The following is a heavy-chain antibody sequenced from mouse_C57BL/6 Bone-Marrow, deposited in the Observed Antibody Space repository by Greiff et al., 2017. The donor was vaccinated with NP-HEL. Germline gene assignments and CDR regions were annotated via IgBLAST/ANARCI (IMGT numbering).Heavy chain of an antibody. CDR3: ARSRGHYYGSTWFAY. V-gene: IGHV1-53*01. J-gene: IGHJ3*01. CDR2: INPSNGGT. Sequence: QVQLKQSGTELVKPGASVKLSCKASGYTFTSYWMHWVKQRPGQGLEWIGNINPSNGGTNYNEKFKSKATLTVDKSSSTAYMQLSSLTSEDSAVYYCARSRGHYYGSTWFAYWGQGTLVTVSA. CDR1: GYTFTSYW. D-gene: IGHD1-1*01.